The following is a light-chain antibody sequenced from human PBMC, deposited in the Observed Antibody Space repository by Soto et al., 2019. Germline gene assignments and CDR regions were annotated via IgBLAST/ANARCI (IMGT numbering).Light chain of an antibody. Sequence: DIQMTQSPSTLSGSVGDRVTITCRASQTISSWLAWYQQKPGKAPKLLIYKASTLKSGVPSRFSGSGSGTEFTLTISSLQPDGFATYYCQHYNSYSEAFGQGTKVDLK. CDR2: KAS. CDR1: QTISSW. V-gene: IGKV1-5*03. J-gene: IGKJ1*01. CDR3: QHYNSYSEA.